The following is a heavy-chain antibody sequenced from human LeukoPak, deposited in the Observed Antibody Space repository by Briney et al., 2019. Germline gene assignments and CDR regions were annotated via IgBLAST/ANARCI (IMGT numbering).Heavy chain of an antibody. J-gene: IGHJ6*02. CDR2: IYTSGST. CDR3: ARGRYYYDSSGYYPGYYYYGMDV. Sequence: PSETLSLTCSVSGGSISSYYWSWIRQPAGKGLEWIGRIYTSGSTNYNPSLKSRVTMSVDTSKNQFSLKLSSVTAADTAVYYCARGRYYYDSSGYYPGYYYYGMDVWGQGTTVTVSS. D-gene: IGHD3-22*01. V-gene: IGHV4-4*07. CDR1: GGSISSYY.